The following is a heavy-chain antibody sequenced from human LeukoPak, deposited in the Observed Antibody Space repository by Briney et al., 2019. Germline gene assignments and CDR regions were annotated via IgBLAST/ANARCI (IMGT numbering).Heavy chain of an antibody. D-gene: IGHD3-16*02. J-gene: IGHJ4*02. V-gene: IGHV3-23*01. CDR1: GFTFSSYA. CDR2: ISGSGGST. CDR3: AEEHYDYVWGSYRFGSFDY. Sequence: GGSPRLSCAASGFTFSSYAMSWVRQAPGKGLEWVSAISGSGGSTYYADSVKGRFTISRDNSKNTLYLQMNSLRAEDTAVYYCAEEHYDYVWGSYRFGSFDYWGQGTLVTVSS.